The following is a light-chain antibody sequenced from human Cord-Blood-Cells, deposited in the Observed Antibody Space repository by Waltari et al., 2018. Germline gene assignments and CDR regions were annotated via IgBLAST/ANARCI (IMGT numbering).Light chain of an antibody. V-gene: IGLV2-23*01. J-gene: IGLJ2*01. Sequence: QSALTQPASVSGHPGQSITISCTGTSRDVGSHNLVFWYQLHPGKAPKLMVYEGSKRASCVPNRFSCSKSGNSASLTSSGLRAEDEAYYYCCSYAGSSTDVIFGGGTKLTVL. CDR2: EGS. CDR1: SRDVGSHNL. CDR3: CSYAGSSTDVI.